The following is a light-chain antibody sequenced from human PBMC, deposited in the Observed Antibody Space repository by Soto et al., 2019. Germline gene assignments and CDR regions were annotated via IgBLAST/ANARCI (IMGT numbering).Light chain of an antibody. Sequence: QSALTQPASVSGSPGQSITISCTGTSSDIGTYNLVSWYQHYPGKDPKLMIYEGIKRPSGVSNRFSGSKSGNTAFLTISGLQAEDEADYYCCSYAGSGTDNYVFGSGTKLTVL. CDR3: CSYAGSGTDNYV. J-gene: IGLJ1*01. CDR1: SSDIGTYNL. V-gene: IGLV2-23*01. CDR2: EGI.